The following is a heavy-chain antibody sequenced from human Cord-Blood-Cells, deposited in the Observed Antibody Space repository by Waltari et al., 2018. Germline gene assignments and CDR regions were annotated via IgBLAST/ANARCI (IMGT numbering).Heavy chain of an antibody. Sequence: QVQLQQWGAGLLKPSETLSLTFAVHGGSFSGSYWSWIRQPPGQGLEWIGEINHSGSTNYNPSLKSRVTISVDTSKNQFSLKLSSVTAADTAVYYCAKSRGGSCYYYGMDVWGQGTTVTVSS. J-gene: IGHJ6*02. V-gene: IGHV4-34*01. CDR1: GGSFSGSY. CDR2: INHSGST. D-gene: IGHD2-15*01. CDR3: AKSRGGSCYYYGMDV.